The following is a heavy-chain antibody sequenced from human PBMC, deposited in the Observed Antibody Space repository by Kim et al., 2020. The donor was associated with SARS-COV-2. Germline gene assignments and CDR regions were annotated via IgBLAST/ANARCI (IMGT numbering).Heavy chain of an antibody. CDR3: ARVWGVGIAVAGPFDY. V-gene: IGHV1-2*06. CDR1: GYTFTGYY. J-gene: IGHJ4*02. Sequence: ASVKVSCKASGYTFTGYYMHWVRQAPGQGLEWMGRINPNSGGTNYAQKFQGRVTMTRDTSISTAYMELSRLRSDDTAVYYCARVWGVGIAVAGPFDYWGQGTLVTVSS. CDR2: INPNSGGT. D-gene: IGHD6-19*01.